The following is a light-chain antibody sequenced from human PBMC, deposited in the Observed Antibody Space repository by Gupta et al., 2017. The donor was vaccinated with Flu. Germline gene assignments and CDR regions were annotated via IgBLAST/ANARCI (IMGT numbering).Light chain of an antibody. J-gene: IGLJ2*01. CDR1: SNYVGGYNY. CDR2: DVT. Sequence: SALTPPSSVSGSPGQSITISCTGTSNYVGGYNYVSWYQLRPGKAPKLIIFDVTERPAGVSDRFSGSKSGNTASLTISGRQADDEADYYCSSYVASSARVFGGGTKVTVL. CDR3: SSYVASSARV. V-gene: IGLV2-14*01.